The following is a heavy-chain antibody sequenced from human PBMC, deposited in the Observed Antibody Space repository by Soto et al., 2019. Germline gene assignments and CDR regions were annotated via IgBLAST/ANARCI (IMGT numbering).Heavy chain of an antibody. CDR1: GFTFDDYA. J-gene: IGHJ6*02. D-gene: IGHD2-2*01. Sequence: GGSLRLSCIASGFTFDDYAMHWVRQTPGKGLEWVSSISWNSGSIAYADSVKGRFTISRDNAKSSLFLQMNSLRAEDTALYYCKKGLTPQQLYCVSRGCHNGMDVWGQGTTVTVSS. CDR2: ISWNSGSI. CDR3: KKGLTPQQLYCVSRGCHNGMDV. V-gene: IGHV3-9*01.